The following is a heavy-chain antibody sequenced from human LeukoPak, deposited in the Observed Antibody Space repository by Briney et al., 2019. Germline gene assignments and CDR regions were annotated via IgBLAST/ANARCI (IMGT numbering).Heavy chain of an antibody. D-gene: IGHD6-19*01. V-gene: IGHV4-39*07. CDR2: IYYSGGT. Sequence: SETLSLTCTVSGGSISSSSYYWGWIRQPPGKGLEWIGSIYYSGGTYYNPSLKSRVTISVDTSKNQFSLKLSSVTAADTAVYYCARGSLSSGWRFDYWGQGTLVTVSS. CDR3: ARGSLSSGWRFDY. J-gene: IGHJ4*02. CDR1: GGSISSSSYY.